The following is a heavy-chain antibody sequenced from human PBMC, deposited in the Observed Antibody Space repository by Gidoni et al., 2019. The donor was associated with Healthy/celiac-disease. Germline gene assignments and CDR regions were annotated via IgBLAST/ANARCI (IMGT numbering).Heavy chain of an antibody. CDR1: GFTFSSYS. CDR2: ISSSSSTI. CDR3: ARGGYYDSTRLDAFDI. Sequence: EVQLVESGGGLVQPGGSLRLSCPASGFTFSSYSMNWVRQAPGKGLEWGSYISSSSSTIYYADSVKGRLTISRDNAKNSLYLQMNSLRDEDTAVYYCARGGYYDSTRLDAFDIWGQGTMVTVSS. J-gene: IGHJ3*02. D-gene: IGHD3-22*01. V-gene: IGHV3-48*02.